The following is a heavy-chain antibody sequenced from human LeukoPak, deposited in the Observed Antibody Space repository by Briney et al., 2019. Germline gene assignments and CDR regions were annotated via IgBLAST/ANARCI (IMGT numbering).Heavy chain of an antibody. CDR2: IYYRGTT. CDR3: ARDDGINGSGSYLNY. D-gene: IGHD3-10*01. V-gene: IGHV4-39*07. CDR1: GGSISSSSYY. Sequence: SETLSLTCTVSGGSISSSSYYWGWIRQPPGKGLEWIGSIYYRGTTYYNPSLKSRVTISVDTSENQFSLKLSSVTAADTAVYYCARDDGINGSGSYLNYWGQGTLVTVSS. J-gene: IGHJ4*02.